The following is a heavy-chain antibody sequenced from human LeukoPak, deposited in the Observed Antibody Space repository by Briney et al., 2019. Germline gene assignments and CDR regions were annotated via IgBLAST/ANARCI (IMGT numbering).Heavy chain of an antibody. Sequence: SETLSLTCTVSGGSISSSSYYWGWIRQPPGKGLEWIGSIYYSGSTYYNPSLKSRVTISVDTSKNRFSLKLSSVTAADTAVYYCARQNFPLIVVVPAASDYWGQGTLVTVSS. V-gene: IGHV4-39*01. CDR3: ARQNFPLIVVVPAASDY. J-gene: IGHJ4*02. CDR1: GGSISSSSYY. CDR2: IYYSGST. D-gene: IGHD2-2*01.